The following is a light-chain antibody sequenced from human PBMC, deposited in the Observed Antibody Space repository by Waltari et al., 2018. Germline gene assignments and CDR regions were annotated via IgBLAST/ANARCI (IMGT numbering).Light chain of an antibody. Sequence: DFQMTQSPSSLFASVGASVTITCRARQSISTFLNWYQQKPGKAPKLLIYAASSLHSGVPSRFSGSGSGTDFTLSISSLQREDFATYYCQQSYNLPFTFGGGTKVEIK. J-gene: IGKJ4*01. CDR1: QSISTF. CDR3: QQSYNLPFT. CDR2: AAS. V-gene: IGKV1-39*01.